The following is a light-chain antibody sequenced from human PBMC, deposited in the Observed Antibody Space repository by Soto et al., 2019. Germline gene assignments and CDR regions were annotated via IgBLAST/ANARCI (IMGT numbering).Light chain of an antibody. V-gene: IGKV1-39*01. CDR2: SAS. J-gene: IGKJ4*01. Sequence: DIEMTQSPSSLYASVGDRVTITCRASQSISNYFNWYQQRPGQAPNLLIYSASSLQSGVPYRFSGSGSGTDFTLTISSLQPEDFATYYCQQGFKIPSTFGGGTKLEI. CDR1: QSISNY. CDR3: QQGFKIPST.